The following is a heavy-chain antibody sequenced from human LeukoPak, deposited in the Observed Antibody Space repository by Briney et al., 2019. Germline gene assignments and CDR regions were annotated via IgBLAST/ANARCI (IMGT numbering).Heavy chain of an antibody. J-gene: IGHJ4*02. D-gene: IGHD5-12*01. Sequence: GGSLRLSCAASGFSFGSCGMHWVRQAPGKGLEWVAVIWYDGSNKYYADSVKGRFTISRDNSKNTLYLQMNSLRAEDTAVYYCARDLLGYSGYDSPFDYWGQGTLVTVSS. CDR2: IWYDGSNK. CDR3: ARDLLGYSGYDSPFDY. V-gene: IGHV3-33*08. CDR1: GFSFGSCG.